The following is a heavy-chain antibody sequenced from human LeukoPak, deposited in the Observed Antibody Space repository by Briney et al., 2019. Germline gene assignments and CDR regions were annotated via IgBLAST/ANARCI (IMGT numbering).Heavy chain of an antibody. D-gene: IGHD5-18*01. Sequence: ASVTVSCKASGYTFTSYYMHWVRQAPGQGLEWMGIINPSGGSTSYAQKFQGRVTMTRDTSTSTVYMELSSLRSEDTAVYYCARATGYSYGYLGHRLSADYWGQGTLVTVSS. CDR1: GYTFTSYY. J-gene: IGHJ4*02. CDR3: ARATGYSYGYLGHRLSADY. CDR2: INPSGGST. V-gene: IGHV1-46*01.